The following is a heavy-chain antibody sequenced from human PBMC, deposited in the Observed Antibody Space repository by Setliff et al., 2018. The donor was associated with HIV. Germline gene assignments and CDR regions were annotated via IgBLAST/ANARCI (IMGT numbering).Heavy chain of an antibody. D-gene: IGHD2-15*01. J-gene: IGHJ6*03. CDR3: VRVGGGSWLGIHYYYYMDV. CDR2: IYYSGSA. CDR1: GASISGSDYY. Sequence: SETLSLTCSVFGASISGSDYYWGWIRQLPEKGLEWIGSIYYSGSAYHNPSLKSRVATSVDTAKKQFSLKLTSLTGADTAVYYCVRVGGGSWLGIHYYYYMDVWGKGITVTVSS. V-gene: IGHV4-39*01.